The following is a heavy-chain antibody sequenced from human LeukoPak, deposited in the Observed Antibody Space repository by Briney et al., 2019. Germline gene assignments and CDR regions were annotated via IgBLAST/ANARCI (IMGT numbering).Heavy chain of an antibody. D-gene: IGHD6-19*01. J-gene: IGHJ2*01. V-gene: IGHV3-11*01. Sequence: GGSLRLSCAASGFTFSDYYMSWIRQAPGKGLEWVSYISSSGSTIYYADSVKGRFTISRDNSKNTLYLQMNSLRAEDTAVYYCARGLGYSSGWSTYCYFDLWGRGTLVTVSS. CDR1: GFTFSDYY. CDR3: ARGLGYSSGWSTYCYFDL. CDR2: ISSSGSTI.